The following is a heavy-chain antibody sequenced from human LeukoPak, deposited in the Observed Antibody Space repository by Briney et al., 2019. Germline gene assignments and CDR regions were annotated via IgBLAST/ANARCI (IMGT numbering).Heavy chain of an antibody. CDR1: GGSISSSNW. CDR2: IYHSGST. Sequence: PSETLSLTCAVSGGSISSSNWWSWVRQPPGKGLEWIGEIYHSGSTNYNPSLKSRVTISVDKSKNQFSLKLSSVTAADTAVYYCASRASTVVVTASSHSTEYYFDYWGQGTLVTVSS. CDR3: ASRASTVVVTASSHSTEYYFDY. J-gene: IGHJ4*02. V-gene: IGHV4-4*02. D-gene: IGHD2-21*02.